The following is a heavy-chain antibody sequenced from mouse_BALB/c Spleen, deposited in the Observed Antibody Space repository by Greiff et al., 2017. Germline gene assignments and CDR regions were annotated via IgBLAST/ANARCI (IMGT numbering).Heavy chain of an antibody. D-gene: IGHD2-2*01. J-gene: IGHJ4*01. CDR2: ISSGSSTI. Sequence: EVHLVESGGGLVQPGGSRKLSCAASGFTFSSFGMHWVRQAPEKGLEWVAYISSGSSTIYYADTVKGRFTISRDNPKNTLFLQMTSLRSEDTAMYYGARLWLRRGMDYWGQGTSVTVSS. CDR3: ARLWLRRGMDY. V-gene: IGHV5-17*02. CDR1: GFTFSSFG.